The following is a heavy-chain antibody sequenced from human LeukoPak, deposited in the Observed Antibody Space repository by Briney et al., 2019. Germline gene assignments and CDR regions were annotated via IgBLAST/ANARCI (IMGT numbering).Heavy chain of an antibody. Sequence: GGSLRLSCAASAFTFSNFGMHWVRQAPGKGLEWVSFIRSDGSTKFYADSVKGRFTISRDNSKNTLYLQMNSLRAEDTAVYYCASRCSSTSCYTYDAFDIWGQGTVVTVSS. V-gene: IGHV3-30*02. CDR3: ASRCSSTSCYTYDAFDI. CDR2: IRSDGSTK. D-gene: IGHD2-2*02. J-gene: IGHJ3*02. CDR1: AFTFSNFG.